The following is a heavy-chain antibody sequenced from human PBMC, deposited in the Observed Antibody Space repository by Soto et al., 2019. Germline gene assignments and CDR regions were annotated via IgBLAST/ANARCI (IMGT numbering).Heavy chain of an antibody. Sequence: PGGSLRLSCAASGFTFSSYSMNWVRQAPGKGLEWVSYISSSSSTIYYADSVKGRFTISRDNAKNSLYLQMNSLRAEDTAVYYCAREADILNWFDSRGQGPLVTVS. CDR1: GFTFSSYS. D-gene: IGHD3-9*01. V-gene: IGHV3-48*01. CDR3: AREADILNWFDS. CDR2: ISSSSSTI. J-gene: IGHJ5*01.